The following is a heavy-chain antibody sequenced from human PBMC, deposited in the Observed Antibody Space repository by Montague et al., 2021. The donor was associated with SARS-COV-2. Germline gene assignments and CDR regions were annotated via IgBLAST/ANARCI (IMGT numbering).Heavy chain of an antibody. Sequence: ETLSLTCTVSGGSISSYYWSWIRQPPGKGLEWIGYIDNSGSTNHNPSLESRVTMSVDTSKNQFSLKLNSVTAADTAVYYCARHGGNDAFDIWGRGTMVTVSS. D-gene: IGHD4-23*01. J-gene: IGHJ3*02. CDR1: GGSISSYY. CDR2: IDNSGST. V-gene: IGHV4-59*01. CDR3: ARHGGNDAFDI.